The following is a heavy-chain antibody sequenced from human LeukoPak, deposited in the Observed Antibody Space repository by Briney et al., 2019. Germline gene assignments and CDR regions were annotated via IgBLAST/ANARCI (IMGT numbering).Heavy chain of an antibody. CDR2: ISSSSSTI. V-gene: IGHV3-48*01. D-gene: IGHD3-22*01. J-gene: IGHJ4*02. CDR3: ARVDYYDSSGAAGGFDY. CDR1: GFTFSHSA. Sequence: GGSLRLSCAASGFTFSHSAMSWVRQAPGKGLEWVSYISSSSSTIYYADSVKGRFTISRDNAKNSLYLQMNSLRAEDTAVYYCARVDYYDSSGAAGGFDYWGQGTLVTVSS.